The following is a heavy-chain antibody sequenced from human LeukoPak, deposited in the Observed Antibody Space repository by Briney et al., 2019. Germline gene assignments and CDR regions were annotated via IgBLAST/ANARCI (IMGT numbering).Heavy chain of an antibody. CDR1: GGSISSYY. V-gene: IGHV4-59*01. CDR3: ARDRQDIVVVPAAPGGLYYYYYYMDV. Sequence: SETLSLTCTVSGGSISSYYWSWIRQPPGKGLEWIGYIYYSGSTNYNPSLKSRVTISVDTSKNQFSLKLSSVTAADTAVYYCARDRQDIVVVPAAPGGLYYYYYYMDVWGKGTTVTVSS. CDR2: IYYSGST. J-gene: IGHJ6*03. D-gene: IGHD2-2*01.